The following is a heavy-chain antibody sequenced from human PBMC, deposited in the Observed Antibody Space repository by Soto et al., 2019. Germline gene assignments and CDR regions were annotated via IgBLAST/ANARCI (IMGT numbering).Heavy chain of an antibody. D-gene: IGHD5-18*01. CDR2: IIPISGAA. CDR3: ARDIGRLLYSYGSYCFDY. V-gene: IGHV1-69*15. Sequence: ASVKVSCTASRGTFSKYVVNWVRQAPGQRLEWMGRIIPISGAANYAQKFQGRVTITADESTSTAYMELSSLRSEDTAVYYWARDIGRLLYSYGSYCFDYWGQGTLVTVSS. J-gene: IGHJ4*02. CDR1: RGTFSKYV.